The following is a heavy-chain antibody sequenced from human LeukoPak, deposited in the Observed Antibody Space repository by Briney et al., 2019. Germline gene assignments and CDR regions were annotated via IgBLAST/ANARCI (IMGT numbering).Heavy chain of an antibody. CDR2: IYTSGTT. Sequence: SETLSLTCTLSGVSISNYFWSWIRQPAGKGLEWIGRIYTSGTTNYNPSLKSRVNLSVHTSNNQFSLRLRSVTAADTAVYYCARGQGHCSGGTCYSKWVDCWGQGTLVTVSS. CDR1: GVSISNYF. V-gene: IGHV4-4*07. D-gene: IGHD2-15*01. J-gene: IGHJ4*02. CDR3: ARGQGHCSGGTCYSKWVDC.